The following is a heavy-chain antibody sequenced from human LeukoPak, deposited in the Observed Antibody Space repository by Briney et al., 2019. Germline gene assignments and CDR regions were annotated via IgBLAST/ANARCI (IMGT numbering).Heavy chain of an antibody. D-gene: IGHD2-2*01. Sequence: PGGSLRLSCAASGFTFSSYAMSWVRQAPGKGLEWVSGISGSGGSTYYADSVKGRFTISRDNSKNTLYLQMNSLKTGDTAVYYCTTDRYFIVIPAVIPWGQGTLVTVSS. CDR1: GFTFSSYA. J-gene: IGHJ5*02. V-gene: IGHV3-23*01. CDR3: TTDRYFIVIPAVIP. CDR2: ISGSGGST.